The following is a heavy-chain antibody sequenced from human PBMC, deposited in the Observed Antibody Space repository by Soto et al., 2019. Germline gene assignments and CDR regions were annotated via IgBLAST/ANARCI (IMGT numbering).Heavy chain of an antibody. CDR1: GFTVSSNY. CDR3: ARVGDYAAKD. CDR2: IYSGGST. D-gene: IGHD4-17*01. J-gene: IGHJ4*02. V-gene: IGHV3-53*01. Sequence: EVQLVESGGGLSQPGGSLRLSCAASGFTVSSNYMSWVRQAPGTGLEWVSIIYSGGSTYYADSVKGRFTISRDNSKNTLYLQMNTLRAEDTAVYYCARVGDYAAKDWGQGTLVTVSS.